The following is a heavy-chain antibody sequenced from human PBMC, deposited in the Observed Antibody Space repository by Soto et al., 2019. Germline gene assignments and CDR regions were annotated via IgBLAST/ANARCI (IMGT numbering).Heavy chain of an antibody. CDR3: ASLRGYRARVDYGDYEDWYFDL. D-gene: IGHD4-17*01. Sequence: QVQLVQSGAEVKKPGSSVKVSCKASGGTFSSYTISWVRQAPGQGLEWMGRIIPILGIANYAQKFQGRVTITADKSTSTAYMELSSLRSEDTAVYYCASLRGYRARVDYGDYEDWYFDLWGRGTLVTVSS. CDR1: GGTFSSYT. J-gene: IGHJ2*01. CDR2: IIPILGIA. V-gene: IGHV1-69*02.